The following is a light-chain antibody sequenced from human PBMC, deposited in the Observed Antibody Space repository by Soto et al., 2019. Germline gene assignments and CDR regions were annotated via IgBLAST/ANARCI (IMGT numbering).Light chain of an antibody. CDR2: RAS. V-gene: IGKV3-15*01. Sequence: EIVLTQSPATLSASPGERATLSCRASQSVGSLVAWYQQRPGQPPRLLIYRASSRATGISGSFSGSGSGTEFTLTITSLQSEDFAVYYCQQYNEWPITFGQGTRLEIK. CDR1: QSVGSL. CDR3: QQYNEWPIT. J-gene: IGKJ5*01.